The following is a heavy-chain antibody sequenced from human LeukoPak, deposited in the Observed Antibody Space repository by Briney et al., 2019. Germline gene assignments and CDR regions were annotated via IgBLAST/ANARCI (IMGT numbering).Heavy chain of an antibody. J-gene: IGHJ3*02. Sequence: GGPLSLSHAACGFTFSSYSKNWVRQAPGKGLEWVSAISGSGGSTYYADSVKGRLTISRDNSKNTLFLQMNSLRAEDTAVYYCARGLFCYDICDAFDIWGQGTMVTDSS. CDR3: ARGLFCYDICDAFDI. CDR1: GFTFSSYS. D-gene: IGHD3/OR15-3a*01. V-gene: IGHV3-23*01. CDR2: ISGSGGST.